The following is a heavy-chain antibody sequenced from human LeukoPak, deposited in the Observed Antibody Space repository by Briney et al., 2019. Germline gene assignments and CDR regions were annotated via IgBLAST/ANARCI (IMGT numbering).Heavy chain of an antibody. CDR1: GGSINSYS. CDR2: IYHSGST. D-gene: IGHD4-11*01. CDR3: ATGNDYSNSFDY. J-gene: IGHJ4*02. Sequence: SETLSLTCTVSGGSINSYSWSWIRQPPGKGLEWIGYIYHSGSTYYNPSLKSRVTISVDRSKNQFSLKLSSVTAADTAVYYCATGNDYSNSFDYWGQGTLVTVSS. V-gene: IGHV4-30-2*01.